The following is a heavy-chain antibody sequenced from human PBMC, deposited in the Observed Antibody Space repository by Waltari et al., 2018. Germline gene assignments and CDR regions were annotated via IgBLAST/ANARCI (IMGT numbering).Heavy chain of an antibody. J-gene: IGHJ3*02. CDR3: TRESDDAFAI. V-gene: IGHV1-2*02. Sequence: QVQLVQSGAEAKQPGASLKVSCKASGYRIPDYHLHWVRQAPGRGLEWVGCSDPGILGPNYARNFEGRVTVTRDTSTNTAYMQLTGLTSDDTALYYCTRESDDAFAIWGQGTMVTVSS. CDR1: GYRIPDYH. CDR2: SDPGILGP.